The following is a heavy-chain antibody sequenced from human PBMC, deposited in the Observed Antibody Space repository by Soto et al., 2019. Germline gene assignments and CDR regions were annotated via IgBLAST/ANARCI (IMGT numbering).Heavy chain of an antibody. D-gene: IGHD4-4*01. Sequence: SETLSLTCTVSGGSISTGGYYWSWIRQHPGKGLEWIGYIYYSGSTYYNPSLRSRISISVDTSKNQFSLQLSSVTAADTAVYYCARSYSNYFFFDYWGQGTLVTVSS. CDR3: ARSYSNYFFFDY. CDR2: IYYSGST. V-gene: IGHV4-31*03. J-gene: IGHJ4*02. CDR1: GGSISTGGYY.